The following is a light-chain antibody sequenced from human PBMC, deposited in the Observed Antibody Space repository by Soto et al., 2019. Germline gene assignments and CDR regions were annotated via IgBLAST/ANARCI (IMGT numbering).Light chain of an antibody. V-gene: IGLV2-14*01. CDR3: SSYSISTAYL. CDR1: SSDVGGYDY. J-gene: IGLJ1*01. Sequence: QSALTQPASVSGSPGQSITISCTGTSSDVGGYDYVSWYQLHPGKAPKLMVFEVNNRPSGVSYRFSGSKSGNTASLTISGPQAEDEADYFCSSYSISTAYLFGTGTKAPS. CDR2: EVN.